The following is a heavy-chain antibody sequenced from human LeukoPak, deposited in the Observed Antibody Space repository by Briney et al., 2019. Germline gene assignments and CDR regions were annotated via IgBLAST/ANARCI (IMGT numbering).Heavy chain of an antibody. J-gene: IGHJ4*02. V-gene: IGHV1-69*13. Sequence: SVKVSCKASGGTFSSYAISWVRQAPGQGLEWMGGIIPIFGTANYAQKFQGRVTITADESTSTAYMELSSLRADDTAVYYCARIDSRGSTWDYWGQGTLVTVSS. CDR2: IIPIFGTA. CDR3: ARIDSRGSTWDY. D-gene: IGHD3-22*01. CDR1: GGTFSSYA.